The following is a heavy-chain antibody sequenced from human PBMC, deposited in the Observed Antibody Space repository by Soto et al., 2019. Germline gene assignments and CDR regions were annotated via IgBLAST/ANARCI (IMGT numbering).Heavy chain of an antibody. D-gene: IGHD2-2*01. CDR1: GFPFSSYA. V-gene: IGHV3-23*01. CDR2: ISGSGSNT. Sequence: GGSLRLSCAASGFPFSSYAMSWVRQAPGKGLEWVSAISGSGSNTYYADSVKGRFTISRDNSKNTLSLLMNSLRAEDTAVFYCVKDVTATSFRGAFTLWGQGTMVTVSS. J-gene: IGHJ3*01. CDR3: VKDVTATSFRGAFTL.